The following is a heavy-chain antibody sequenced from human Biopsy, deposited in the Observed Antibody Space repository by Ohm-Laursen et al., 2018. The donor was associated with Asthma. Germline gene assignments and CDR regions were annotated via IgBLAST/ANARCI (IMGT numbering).Heavy chain of an antibody. J-gene: IGHJ3*02. Sequence: SLRLSCSASGFSFNSYGMHWVRQAPGKGLEWVAVMSFDGRQTYYADSVKGRFTISRDNSKNTLYLQMNSLRAEDTAVYYCAKERYYDFWSGYPIWGQGIMVTVSS. CDR2: MSFDGRQT. CDR1: GFSFNSYG. V-gene: IGHV3-30*18. CDR3: AKERYYDFWSGYPI. D-gene: IGHD3-3*01.